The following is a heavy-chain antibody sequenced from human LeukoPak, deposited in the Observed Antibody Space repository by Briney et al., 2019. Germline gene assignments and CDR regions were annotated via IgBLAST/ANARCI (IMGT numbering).Heavy chain of an antibody. D-gene: IGHD3-10*01. CDR2: IKSKTDGGTT. Sequence: GGSLRLSCAASGFTFSNAWVNWVRQAPGKGLEWVGRIKSKTDGGTTDYAAPVKGRFTISRDDSKNTLYLQMNSLKTEDTAVYYCTTDLELLWFGFDYWGQGTLVTVSS. J-gene: IGHJ4*02. CDR3: TTDLELLWFGFDY. CDR1: GFTFSNAW. V-gene: IGHV3-15*07.